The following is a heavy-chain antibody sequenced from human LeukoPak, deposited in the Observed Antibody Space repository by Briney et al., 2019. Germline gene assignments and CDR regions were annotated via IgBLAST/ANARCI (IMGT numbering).Heavy chain of an antibody. D-gene: IGHD5-18*01. V-gene: IGHV3-48*03. J-gene: IGHJ4*02. CDR3: ARDVIQPWLLFDY. Sequence: QAGGSLRLSCAASGFTFSSYEMNWVRQAPGKGLEWVSYIGSSGGTRYYADSVKGRFTISRDNAKNSLYLQMNSLRAEDTAVYYCARDVIQPWLLFDYWGQGTLVTVSS. CDR2: IGSSGGTR. CDR1: GFTFSSYE.